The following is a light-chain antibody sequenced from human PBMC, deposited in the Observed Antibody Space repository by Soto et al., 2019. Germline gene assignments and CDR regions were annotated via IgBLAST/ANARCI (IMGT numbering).Light chain of an antibody. Sequence: DIQMTQSPSTLSASVGDRVTITCRASQSISSWLAWYQQKPGKAPKLLIYDASSLESGVPSRFSGRGSGTEFTLTISSLQPDDFATYYCQQYNSFSQWMFGQGTKVDIK. V-gene: IGKV1-5*01. J-gene: IGKJ1*01. CDR3: QQYNSFSQWM. CDR1: QSISSW. CDR2: DAS.